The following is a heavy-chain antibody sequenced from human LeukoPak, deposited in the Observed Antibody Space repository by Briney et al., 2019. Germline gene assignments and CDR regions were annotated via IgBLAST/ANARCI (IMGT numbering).Heavy chain of an antibody. CDR3: ARGDSSGFARPFDY. Sequence: SETLSLTCTVSGGSIRSYYWGWIRQPAGKGLEWIGRIYSSGSTNYNPSLKSRVTMSIDTSKNQFSLKVRSVTAADTAMYYCARGDSSGFARPFDYWGQGTLVTVSS. V-gene: IGHV4-4*07. CDR2: IYSSGST. CDR1: GGSIRSYY. J-gene: IGHJ4*02. D-gene: IGHD3-22*01.